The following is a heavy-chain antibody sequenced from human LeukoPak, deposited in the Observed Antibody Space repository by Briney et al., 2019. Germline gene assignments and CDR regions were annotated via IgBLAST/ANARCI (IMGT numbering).Heavy chain of an antibody. D-gene: IGHD3-22*01. CDR3: ARAPPYYDSSGYYVRDAFDI. CDR2: IYYSGST. V-gene: IGHV4-31*03. J-gene: IGHJ3*02. CDR1: GGSISSGGYY. Sequence: SETLSLTCTVSGGSISSGGYYWSWIRQHPGKGLEWIGYIYYSGSTYYNPSLKSRVTISVDTSKNQFSLKLSSVTAADTAVYYCARAPPYYDSSGYYVRDAFDIWGQGTMVTVSS.